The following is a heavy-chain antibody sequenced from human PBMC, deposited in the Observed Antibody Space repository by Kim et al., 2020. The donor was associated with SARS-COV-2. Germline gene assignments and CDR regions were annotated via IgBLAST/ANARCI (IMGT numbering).Heavy chain of an antibody. CDR2: IYYSGST. CDR3: ARVEMATIDY. D-gene: IGHD5-12*01. J-gene: IGHJ4*02. CDR1: GGSISSGGYY. Sequence: SETLSLTCTVSGGSISSGGYYWSWIRQHPGKGLEWIGYIYYSGSTYYNPSLKSRVTISVDTSKNQFSLKLSSVTAADTAVYYCARVEMATIDYWGQGTLVTVSS. V-gene: IGHV4-31*03.